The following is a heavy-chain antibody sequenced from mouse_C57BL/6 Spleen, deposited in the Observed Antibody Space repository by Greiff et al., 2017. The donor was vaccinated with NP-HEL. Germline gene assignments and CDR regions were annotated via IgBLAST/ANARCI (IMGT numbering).Heavy chain of an antibody. CDR1: GYTFTSYW. J-gene: IGHJ3*01. V-gene: IGHV1-69*01. Sequence: QVQLQQPGAELVMPGASVKLSCKASGYTFTSYWMHWVKQRPGQGLEWIGEIDPSDSYTNYNQKFKGKSTLTVDKSSSTAYMQLSSLTSEDSAVYYCAMWGDGYSFAYWGQGTLVTVSA. CDR2: IDPSDSYT. D-gene: IGHD2-3*01. CDR3: AMWGDGYSFAY.